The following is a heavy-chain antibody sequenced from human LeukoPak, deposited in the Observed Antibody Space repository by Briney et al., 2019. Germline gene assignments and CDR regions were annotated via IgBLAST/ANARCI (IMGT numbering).Heavy chain of an antibody. CDR3: AIDAPGRSINDY. J-gene: IGHJ4*02. V-gene: IGHV3-23*01. Sequence: GGSLRLSCAASGFTFSSYAMSWVRQAPGKGLEWVSAIGGTGVSTYYADSVKGRFTVSRDNSKNTLYLQMNSLRAEDTAVYYCAIDAPGRSINDYWGQGTLVTVSS. CDR2: IGGTGVST. D-gene: IGHD1-14*01. CDR1: GFTFSSYA.